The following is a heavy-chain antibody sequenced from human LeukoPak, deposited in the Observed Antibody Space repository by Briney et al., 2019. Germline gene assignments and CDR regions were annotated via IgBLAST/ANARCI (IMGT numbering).Heavy chain of an antibody. J-gene: IGHJ2*01. V-gene: IGHV1-18*04. CDR3: ARDRIQLWLGYFDL. CDR2: ISAYNGNT. D-gene: IGHD5-18*01. CDR1: GYTFTGYY. Sequence: ASVKVSCKASGYTFTGYYMHWVRQAPGQGLEWMGRISAYNGNTNYAQKLQGRVTMTTDTSTSTAYMELRSLRSDDTAVYYCARDRIQLWLGYFDLWGRGTLVTVSS.